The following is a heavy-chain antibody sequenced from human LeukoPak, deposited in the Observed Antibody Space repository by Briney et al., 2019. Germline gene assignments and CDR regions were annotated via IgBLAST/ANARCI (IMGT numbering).Heavy chain of an antibody. J-gene: IGHJ4*02. Sequence: GSSVKVSCKASGGTFSSYAISWVRQAPGQGLEWMGGIIPIFGTANYAQKFQGRVTITADKSTSTAYMELSCLRSEDTAVYYCAGYDYVWGSYRSQQLDYWGQGTLVTVSS. D-gene: IGHD3-16*02. CDR1: GGTFSSYA. CDR2: IIPIFGTA. V-gene: IGHV1-69*06. CDR3: AGYDYVWGSYRSQQLDY.